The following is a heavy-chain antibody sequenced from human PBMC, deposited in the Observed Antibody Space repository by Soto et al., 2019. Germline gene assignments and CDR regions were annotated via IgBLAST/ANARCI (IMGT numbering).Heavy chain of an antibody. J-gene: IGHJ4*02. D-gene: IGHD1-26*01. V-gene: IGHV4-4*07. CDR1: SAYLSNYY. CDR3: ARGSLGPDY. CDR2: IFPTGNT. Sequence: QVQLQESGPGLVKPSETLSLTCTVSSAYLSNYYWRWIRPPAGKGLEWIGRIFPTGNTDYNPSLRSRVTMSVDTSKNQFSLKLNSVTAADTAVYYCARGSLGPDYWGQGTLVTVSS.